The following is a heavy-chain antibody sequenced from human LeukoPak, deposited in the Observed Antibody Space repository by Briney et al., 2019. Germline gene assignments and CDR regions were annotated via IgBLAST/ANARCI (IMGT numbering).Heavy chain of an antibody. Sequence: SETLSLTCTVFGGSISSYYWSWIRQPPGKGLEWIGYIYYSGSTNYNPSLKSRVTISVDTSKNQFSLKLSSVTAADTAVYYCARGLIQLFDYWGQGTLVTVSS. J-gene: IGHJ4*02. CDR3: ARGLIQLFDY. D-gene: IGHD5-18*01. CDR1: GGSISSYY. V-gene: IGHV4-59*01. CDR2: IYYSGST.